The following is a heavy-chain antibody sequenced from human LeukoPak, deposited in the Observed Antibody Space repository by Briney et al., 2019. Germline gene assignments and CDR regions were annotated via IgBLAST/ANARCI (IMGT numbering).Heavy chain of an antibody. CDR3: ASGSGDFGDPFDY. CDR1: GFTFTSHW. D-gene: IGHD4-17*01. J-gene: IGHJ4*02. V-gene: IGHV3-74*01. CDR2: INGDGSET. Sequence: GGPLRLSCSASGFTFTSHWMHWVRHAPGKGLVWVSRINGDGSETNYAGSVRGRFTISRDNAKNTLYLQMNSLRADDTAVYYCASGSGDFGDPFDYWGQGTLVTVSS.